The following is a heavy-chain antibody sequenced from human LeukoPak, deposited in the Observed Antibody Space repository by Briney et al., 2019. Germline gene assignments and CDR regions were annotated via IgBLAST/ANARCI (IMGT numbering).Heavy chain of an antibody. V-gene: IGHV1-18*01. J-gene: IGHJ5*02. CDR2: ISAYNGNT. CDR1: GYTFTSYG. D-gene: IGHD4-23*01. Sequence: ASVKVSCKVSGYTFTSYGISWVRQAPGQGLEWMGWISAYNGNTNYAQKLQGRVTMTTDTSTSTAYMELRSLRSDDTAVYYCARAHGGNSGVWFDPWGQGTLVTVSS. CDR3: ARAHGGNSGVWFDP.